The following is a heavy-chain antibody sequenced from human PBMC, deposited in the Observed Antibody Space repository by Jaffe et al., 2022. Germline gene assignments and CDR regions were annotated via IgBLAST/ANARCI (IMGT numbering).Heavy chain of an antibody. J-gene: IGHJ5*02. Sequence: QVQLQQWGAGLLKPSETLSLTCAVYGGSFSGYYWSWIRQPPGKGLEWIGEINHSGSTNYNPSLKSRVTISVDTSKNQFSLKLSSVTAADTAVYYCARGKSGGSGSSTQFDPWGQGTLVTVSS. V-gene: IGHV4-34*01. CDR2: INHSGST. CDR3: ARGKSGGSGSSTQFDP. CDR1: GGSFSGYY. D-gene: IGHD3-10*01.